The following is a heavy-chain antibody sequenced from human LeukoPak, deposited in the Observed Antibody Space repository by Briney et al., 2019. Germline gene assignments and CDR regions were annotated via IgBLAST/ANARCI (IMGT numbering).Heavy chain of an antibody. Sequence: PGGSLRLSCAASGFTFSSYAMHWVRQAPGKGLEWVAVISYDGSNKYYADSVKGRFTISRDNSKNTLYLQMNSLRSEDTAVYYCARARHSGYDSDYFDYWGQGTLVTVSS. CDR3: ARARHSGYDSDYFDY. CDR1: GFTFSSYA. D-gene: IGHD5-12*01. J-gene: IGHJ4*02. CDR2: ISYDGSNK. V-gene: IGHV3-30-3*01.